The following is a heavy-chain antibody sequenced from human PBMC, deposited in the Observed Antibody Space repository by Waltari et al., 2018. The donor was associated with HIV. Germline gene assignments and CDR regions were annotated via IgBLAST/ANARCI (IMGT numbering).Heavy chain of an antibody. CDR1: EFTFGSYG. CDR2: IRHDGSNK. D-gene: IGHD3-3*01. V-gene: IGHV3-30*02. CDR3: AKELRFLSRYFGMDV. Sequence: QVQLVESGGGVVQPGGSLILFCAASEFTFGSYGMHWVRQAPGKGLEWVAFIRHDGSNKDYADSVKGRFTITRDNPKNTLYLQMNSLRAEDTAMYYCAKELRFLSRYFGMDVWGQGTTVTVSS. J-gene: IGHJ6*02.